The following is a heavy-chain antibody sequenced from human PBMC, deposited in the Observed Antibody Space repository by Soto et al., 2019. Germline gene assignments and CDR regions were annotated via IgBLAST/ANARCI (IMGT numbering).Heavy chain of an antibody. CDR3: AKDPRYCSGGTCFPEGEHWLDS. CDR1: GFTFSNYA. J-gene: IGHJ5*01. Sequence: PGGSLRLSCAASGFTFSNYAMHWVRQAPGKGLEWVAVISYDGNSKFYTDSLKGRFSISRDNSKNTLYLQMNSLRAEDTAVYYCAKDPRYCSGGTCFPEGEHWLDSWGQGTLVTVSS. D-gene: IGHD2-15*01. V-gene: IGHV3-30-3*01. CDR2: ISYDGNSK.